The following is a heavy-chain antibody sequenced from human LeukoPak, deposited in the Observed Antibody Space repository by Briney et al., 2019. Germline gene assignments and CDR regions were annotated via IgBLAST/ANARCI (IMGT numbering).Heavy chain of an antibody. CDR3: ARDLWDATVTSYYYYMDV. CDR2: IIPIFGTA. V-gene: IGHV1-69*13. J-gene: IGHJ6*03. D-gene: IGHD4-11*01. CDR1: GYTFTGYY. Sequence: GASVKVSCKASGYTFTGYYMHWVRQAPGQGLEWMGGIIPIFGTANYAQKFQGRVTITADESTSTAYMELSSLRSEDTAVYYCARDLWDATVTSYYYYMDVWGKGTTVTVSS.